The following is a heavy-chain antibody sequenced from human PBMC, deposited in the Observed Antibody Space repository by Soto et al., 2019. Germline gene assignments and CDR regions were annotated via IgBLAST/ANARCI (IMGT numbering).Heavy chain of an antibody. Sequence: SETLSLTCTVSGYSISSCFYWAWIRQPPGKGPEGIASIYHGGTTFYNPSLKSRITISVDTSNNQFSLKLTSVTAADTAVYYCARVHVMVVAGSTFDYWGHGTLVTVSS. J-gene: IGHJ4*01. CDR3: ARVHVMVVAGSTFDY. D-gene: IGHD6-19*01. CDR1: GYSISSCFY. V-gene: IGHV4-38-2*02. CDR2: IYHGGTT.